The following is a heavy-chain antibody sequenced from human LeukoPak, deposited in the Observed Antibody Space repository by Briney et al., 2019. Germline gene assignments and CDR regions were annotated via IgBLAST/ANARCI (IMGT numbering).Heavy chain of an antibody. CDR2: ISWNSGSI. CDR3: AVSGYESH. V-gene: IGHV3-9*01. Sequence: GGSLRLSCAASGFTFDDYAMHWARQAPGKGLEWVSGISWNSGSIGYADSVKGRFTISRDNAKNSLYLQMNSLRAEDTALYYCAVSGYESHWGQGTLVTVSS. D-gene: IGHD5-12*01. J-gene: IGHJ4*02. CDR1: GFTFDDYA.